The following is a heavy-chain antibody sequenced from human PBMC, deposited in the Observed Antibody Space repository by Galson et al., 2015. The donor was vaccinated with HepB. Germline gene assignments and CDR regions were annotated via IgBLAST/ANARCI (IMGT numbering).Heavy chain of an antibody. Sequence: SVKVSCKASGYTFTGYYMHWVRQAPGQGLEWMGWINPNSGGTNYAQKFQGWVTMTRDTSISTAYMELSRLRSDDTAVYYCARGSRVRMIVVESWFDPWGQGTLVTVSS. V-gene: IGHV1-2*04. CDR2: INPNSGGT. J-gene: IGHJ5*02. CDR3: ARGSRVRMIVVESWFDP. CDR1: GYTFTGYY. D-gene: IGHD3-22*01.